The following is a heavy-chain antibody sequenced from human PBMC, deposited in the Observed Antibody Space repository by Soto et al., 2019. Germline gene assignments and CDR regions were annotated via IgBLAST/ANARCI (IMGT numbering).Heavy chain of an antibody. D-gene: IGHD1-20*01. CDR3: AREVGAYNPVDY. Sequence: QVQLVESGGGVVQPGRSLRLSCAASGFTFSSYGMHWVRQVPGKGLEWVAVIWYDGSNKNYADSVKGRFTISRDNSKNTLYMQMNSLRAEDTAVYYCAREVGAYNPVDYWCQGSLVTVSS. V-gene: IGHV3-33*01. CDR2: IWYDGSNK. CDR1: GFTFSSYG. J-gene: IGHJ4*02.